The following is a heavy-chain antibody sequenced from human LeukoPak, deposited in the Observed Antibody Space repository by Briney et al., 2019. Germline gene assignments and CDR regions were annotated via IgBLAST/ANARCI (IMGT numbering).Heavy chain of an antibody. CDR2: ISSSSSYI. Sequence: GGSLRLSCAASGFTFSSYSMNWVRQAPGKGLEWVSSISSSSSYIYYADSVKGRFTISRDNAKNSLYLQMNSLRAEDTAVYYCARDVGRYTYGYRPTEVYWYFDLWGRGTLVTVSS. J-gene: IGHJ2*01. CDR3: ARDVGRYTYGYRPTEVYWYFDL. D-gene: IGHD5-18*01. CDR1: GFTFSSYS. V-gene: IGHV3-21*01.